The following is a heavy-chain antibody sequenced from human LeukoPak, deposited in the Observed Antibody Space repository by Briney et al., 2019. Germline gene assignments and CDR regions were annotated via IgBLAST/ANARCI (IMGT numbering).Heavy chain of an antibody. CDR2: ISSSSGTI. D-gene: IGHD5-18*01. CDR3: ARERRPHSYGLPIDAFDI. CDR1: GFTFSSYS. J-gene: IGHJ3*02. Sequence: PGGSLRLSCAASGFTFSSYSMNWVRQAPGKGLEWVSYISSSSGTIYYADSVKGRFTISRDSAKNSLYLQMNSLRAEDTAVYYCARERRPHSYGLPIDAFDIWGQGTMVTVSS. V-gene: IGHV3-48*01.